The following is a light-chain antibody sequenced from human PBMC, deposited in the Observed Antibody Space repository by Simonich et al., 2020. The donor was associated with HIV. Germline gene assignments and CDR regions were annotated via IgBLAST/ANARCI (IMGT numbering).Light chain of an antibody. V-gene: IGKV4-1*01. Sequence: DIVMTQSPDSLAVSLGERATINCKSSQSVLSSTNNKNFLTWYQHNPEPTPNRLFYWASPREFGGPGRFSGSGSGTAFNLTISSLQAEDVAVYYCQQYYSTPLTFGGGTKVEIK. CDR2: WAS. CDR3: QQYYSTPLT. J-gene: IGKJ4*01. CDR1: QSVLSSTNNKNF.